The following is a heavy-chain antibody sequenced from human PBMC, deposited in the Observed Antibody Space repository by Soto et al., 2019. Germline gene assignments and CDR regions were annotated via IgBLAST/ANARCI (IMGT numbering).Heavy chain of an antibody. CDR1: GFTFTSYA. D-gene: IGHD3-9*01. J-gene: IGHJ4*02. V-gene: IGHV3-23*01. Sequence: EVQLLESGGDLVQPGGSLRLSCAPSGFTFTSYAMSWIRQAPGKGLEWVSAITGGGDNTYYADSVKGRFTISRDNSKNTLYLQMNSLRAEDTAFYYCTQDGGSRDWLTVNWGQGTLVTVSS. CDR2: ITGGGDNT. CDR3: TQDGGSRDWLTVN.